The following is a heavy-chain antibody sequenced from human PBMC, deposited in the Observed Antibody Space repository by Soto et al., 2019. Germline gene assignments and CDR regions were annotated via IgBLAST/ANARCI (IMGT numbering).Heavy chain of an antibody. D-gene: IGHD3-10*01. V-gene: IGHV3-48*01. CDR3: ARESPGFTMVRGEDYYYMDV. Sequence: GGSLRLSCAASGFTFSSYSMNWVRQAPGKGLEWVSYISSSSSTIYYADSVKGRFTISRDNSKNTLYLQMNSLRAEDTAVYYCARESPGFTMVRGEDYYYMDVWGKGTTVTVSS. CDR1: GFTFSSYS. J-gene: IGHJ6*03. CDR2: ISSSSSTI.